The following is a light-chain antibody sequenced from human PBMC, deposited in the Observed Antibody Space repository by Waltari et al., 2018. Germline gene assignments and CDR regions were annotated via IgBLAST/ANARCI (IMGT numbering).Light chain of an antibody. J-gene: IGLJ1*01. Sequence: QSALAQPASVSGSPGQSITISCTGTSSDVGGYNYVSWYQPHPGKAPKLLSYDVSNRPSGVSNRFSGSKSGNTASLTISGLQAEDEADYYCSSYTSSITDVFGTGTKVTVL. V-gene: IGLV2-14*03. CDR1: SSDVGGYNY. CDR3: SSYTSSITDV. CDR2: DVS.